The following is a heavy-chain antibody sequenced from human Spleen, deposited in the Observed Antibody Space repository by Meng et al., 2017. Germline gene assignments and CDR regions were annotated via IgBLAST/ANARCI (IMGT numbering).Heavy chain of an antibody. CDR1: RFRVTDAW. CDR3: ATGAAAADH. D-gene: IGHD6-13*01. J-gene: IGHJ4*02. CDR2: INSNRDGGTT. Sequence: GEFLKISCAASRFRVTDAWMSWVRQAPGKGLEWVGRINSNRDGGTTDYAAPVKGRFTISRDDSKNTLYLQMDSLLTEDTAVYFCATGAAAADHWGQGTLVTVSS. V-gene: IGHV3-15*01.